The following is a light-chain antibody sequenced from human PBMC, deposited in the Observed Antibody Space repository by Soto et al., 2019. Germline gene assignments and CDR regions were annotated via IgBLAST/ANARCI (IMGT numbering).Light chain of an antibody. CDR2: KAS. V-gene: IGKV1-5*03. CDR3: QQYVTAFRS. CDR1: QSISSW. J-gene: IGKJ1*01. Sequence: DIQMTQSPSTLSSSVGDRVAITWRASQSISSWLAWYQQKPGTAPKLLIYKASSLQSGVPSRVSGSGSGTEFTLTISSLKPDDFETYYCQQYVTAFRSFGQGTKVDIK.